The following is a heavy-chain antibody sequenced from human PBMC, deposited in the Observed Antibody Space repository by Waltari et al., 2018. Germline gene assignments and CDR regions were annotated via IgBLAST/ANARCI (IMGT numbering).Heavy chain of an antibody. V-gene: IGHV3-7*01. J-gene: IGHJ2*01. D-gene: IGHD6-25*01. CDR1: GFIFSNYW. Sequence: EVQLVESGGGLVQPGGSLKLSCAASGFIFSNYWMSWVRQAPGKGLEGVASIKQEGSETYYVDSLKGRFTISRDNTENSMYLQMDSLRAEDTAHYYCARDSLATGYWYFDQWGRGTLVTVSS. CDR3: ARDSLATGYWYFDQ. CDR2: IKQEGSET.